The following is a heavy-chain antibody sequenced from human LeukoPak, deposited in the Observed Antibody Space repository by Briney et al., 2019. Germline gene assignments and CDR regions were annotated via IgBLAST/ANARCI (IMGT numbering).Heavy chain of an antibody. CDR3: ARDMSSGLPDY. V-gene: IGHV1-69*06. Sequence: ASVKVSCKASGGTFNSYAISWVRQAPGQGLEWMGGIIPIFGTTNYARKFRGRVTLTADKSTRTAYMELSSLRSEDTAVYYCARDMSSGLPDYWGQGTLVTVSS. CDR2: IIPIFGTT. J-gene: IGHJ4*02. D-gene: IGHD6-19*01. CDR1: GGTFNSYA.